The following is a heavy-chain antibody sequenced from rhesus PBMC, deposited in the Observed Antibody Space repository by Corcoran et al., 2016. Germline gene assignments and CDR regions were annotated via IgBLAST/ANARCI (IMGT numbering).Heavy chain of an antibody. CDR1: VGSISSSS. V-gene: IGHV4-169*02. Sequence: QLQLQESGPGLVKPSEPLSVPCAVSVGSISSSSWSWLRQAPGKGLEWIGYIYGSGSSNNYNPSLKSRVTLSVDTSKNQLSLKLSSVTAADTAVYYCARDHGNPNWYFDLWGPGTPITISS. CDR3: ARDHGNPNWYFDL. CDR2: IYGSGSSN. D-gene: IGHD4-35*01. J-gene: IGHJ2*01.